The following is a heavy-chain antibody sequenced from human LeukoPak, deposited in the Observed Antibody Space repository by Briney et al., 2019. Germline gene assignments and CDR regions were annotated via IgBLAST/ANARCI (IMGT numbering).Heavy chain of an antibody. D-gene: IGHD2-15*01. Sequence: GGSLRLSCAASGFTFSSYEMNWVRQAPGKGLEWVSYISSSGSTIYYADSVKGRFTLSRDNAKNSLFLQMNTLRAEDKAVYYCAREGKDSSFDYWGRGTLVTVSS. J-gene: IGHJ4*02. CDR2: ISSSGSTI. CDR1: GFTFSSYE. V-gene: IGHV3-48*03. CDR3: AREGKDSSFDY.